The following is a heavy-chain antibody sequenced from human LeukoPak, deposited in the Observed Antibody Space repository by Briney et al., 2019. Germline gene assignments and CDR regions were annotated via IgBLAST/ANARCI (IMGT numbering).Heavy chain of an antibody. CDR3: ARGRPELGIDY. D-gene: IGHD7-27*01. CDR2: IIPILGIA. CDR1: GGTFSSYA. J-gene: IGHJ4*02. Sequence: SVTVSCKASGGTFSSYAISWVRQAPGQGLEWMGRIIPILGIANYAQKFQGRVTITADKSTSTAYMELSSLRSEDTAVYYCARGRPELGIDYWGQGTLVTVSS. V-gene: IGHV1-69*04.